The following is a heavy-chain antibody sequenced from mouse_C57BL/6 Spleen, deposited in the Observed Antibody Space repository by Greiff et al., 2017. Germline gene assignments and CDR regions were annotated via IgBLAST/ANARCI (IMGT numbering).Heavy chain of an antibody. J-gene: IGHJ1*03. Sequence: EVKVEESGEGLVKPGGSLKLSCAASGFTFSSYAMSWVRQTPEKRLEWVAYISSGGDYIYYADTVKGRFTISRDNARNTLYLQMSSLKSEDTVMYCSTRLGSSSYWYFDVWGTGTTVTVSS. CDR1: GFTFSSYA. CDR3: TRLGSSSYWYFDV. D-gene: IGHD1-1*01. CDR2: ISSGGDYI. V-gene: IGHV5-9-1*02.